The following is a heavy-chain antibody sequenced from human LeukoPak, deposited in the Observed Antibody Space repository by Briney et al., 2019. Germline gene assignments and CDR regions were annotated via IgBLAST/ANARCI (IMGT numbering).Heavy chain of an antibody. J-gene: IGHJ4*02. V-gene: IGHV3-23*01. CDR1: GLTFSIFA. Sequence: GGSLRLSCAASGLTFSIFATSWVRQAPGKGLEWVSTIGGSGGSTYYADSVKGRFTISRDDSQNTLYLQMNSLRAEDTAVYYCAKGAYDWNYWGQGTLVTVSS. D-gene: IGHD1-1*01. CDR2: IGGSGGST. CDR3: AKGAYDWNY.